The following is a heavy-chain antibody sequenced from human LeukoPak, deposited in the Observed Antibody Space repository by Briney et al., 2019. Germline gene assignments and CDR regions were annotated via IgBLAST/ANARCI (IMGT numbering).Heavy chain of an antibody. J-gene: IGHJ4*02. V-gene: IGHV3-7*01. CDR2: IKEDGSEI. CDR1: AFTFSNYW. D-gene: IGHD4-23*01. Sequence: GGSLRLSCAASAFTFSNYWMSWVRQAPGKGLEWVANIKEDGSEINYVDSVKGRFTVSRDNAKNSLYLQMNSLRVDDTAVYYCARDRGYSTFDYWGQGTLVTVSS. CDR3: ARDRGYSTFDY.